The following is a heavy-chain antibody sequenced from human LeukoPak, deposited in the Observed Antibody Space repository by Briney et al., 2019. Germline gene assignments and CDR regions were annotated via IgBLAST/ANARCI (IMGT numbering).Heavy chain of an antibody. CDR1: GFTFSNAW. Sequence: GGSLRLSCAASGFTFSNAWMTWVRQAPGKGLEWVANMKQDGREQYYVDSVKGRFTISRDNAKNSVHLQMNSLRAEDTAVYYCARESSPEDAFDIWGQGTMVTVSS. J-gene: IGHJ3*02. D-gene: IGHD1-14*01. CDR2: MKQDGREQ. CDR3: ARESSPEDAFDI. V-gene: IGHV3-7*01.